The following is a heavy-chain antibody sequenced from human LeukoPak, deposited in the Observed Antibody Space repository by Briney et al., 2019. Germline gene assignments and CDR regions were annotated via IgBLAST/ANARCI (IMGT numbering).Heavy chain of an antibody. CDR3: AKSRGESRGASNY. V-gene: IGHV3-23*01. Sequence: GSLRLSCAASGFTFSTYAMSWVRLAPGKGLEWVSGISGSGGSTYYADSVKGRFTISRDNSKNTLYLQMNSLRAEDTAVYYCAKSRGESRGASNYWGQGTLVTVSS. CDR1: GFTFSTYA. J-gene: IGHJ4*02. D-gene: IGHD1-26*01. CDR2: ISGSGGST.